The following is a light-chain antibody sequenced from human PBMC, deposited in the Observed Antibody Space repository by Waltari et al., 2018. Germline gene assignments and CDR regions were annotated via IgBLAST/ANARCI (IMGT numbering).Light chain of an antibody. CDR2: GAS. CDR1: QCVSRD. J-gene: IGKJ1*01. Sequence: SCRASQCVSRDLAWYQQKPGQAPRLLIYGASTRATGIPDRFSGSGSGTDFSLTISRLEPDDFAVYYCQHYLRLPVTFGQGTTVEI. CDR3: QHYLRLPVT. V-gene: IGKV3-20*01.